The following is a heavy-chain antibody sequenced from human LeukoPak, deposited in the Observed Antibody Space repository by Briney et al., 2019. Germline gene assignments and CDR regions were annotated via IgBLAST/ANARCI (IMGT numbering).Heavy chain of an antibody. CDR3: ARDQGGYDFWSGYSSPGYFDY. J-gene: IGHJ4*02. CDR2: INHSGST. V-gene: IGHV4-34*01. CDR1: GGSFSGYY. D-gene: IGHD3-3*01. Sequence: SETLSLTCAVYGGSFSGYYWSWIRQPPGKGLEWIGEINHSGSTNYNPSLKSRVTISVDTSKNQFSLKLSSVTAADTAVYYCARDQGGYDFWSGYSSPGYFDYWGQGTLVTVSS.